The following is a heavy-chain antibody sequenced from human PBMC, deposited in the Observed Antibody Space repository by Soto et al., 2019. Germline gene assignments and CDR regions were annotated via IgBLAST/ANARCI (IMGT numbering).Heavy chain of an antibody. CDR2: ISSGSSTI. Sequence: GGSLRLSCAASGFTFSSYGMNWVRQAPGKGLEWVSYISSGSSTIYYADSVKGRFTISRDNAKNSLYLQMTSLRDEDTAVYYCATDLYGAYYFDYWGQGTLVTVSS. J-gene: IGHJ4*02. V-gene: IGHV3-48*02. D-gene: IGHD2-8*01. CDR3: ATDLYGAYYFDY. CDR1: GFTFSSYG.